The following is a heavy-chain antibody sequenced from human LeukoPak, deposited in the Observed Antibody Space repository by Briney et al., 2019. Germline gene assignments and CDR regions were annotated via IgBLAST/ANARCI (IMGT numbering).Heavy chain of an antibody. CDR3: AREAVAGCSDY. J-gene: IGHJ4*02. CDR1: GYTFTGYY. Sequence: ASVKVSCKASGYTFTGYYMHWVRRAPGQGLEWMGRINPNSGGTSYAQKFQGRVTMTRDTSISTAYMELSRLRSDDTAVYYCAREAVAGCSDYWGQGTLVTVSS. CDR2: INPNSGGT. D-gene: IGHD6-19*01. V-gene: IGHV1-2*06.